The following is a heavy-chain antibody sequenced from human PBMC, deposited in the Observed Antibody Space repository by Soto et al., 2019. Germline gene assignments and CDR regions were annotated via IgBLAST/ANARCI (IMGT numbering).Heavy chain of an antibody. CDR2: ISAYNGNT. D-gene: IGHD6-6*01. V-gene: IGHV1-18*01. CDR3: ARVRQLVGYFYYYMDV. Sequence: QVQLLQSGAEVKKPGASVKVSCKASGYTFTNYGITWVRQAPGQGLEGMGWISAYNGNTHYTQRLQGRVTMTTDTSTSTAYMELRGLRSDDTAVYYGARVRQLVGYFYYYMDVWGKGTTVTVSS. J-gene: IGHJ6*03. CDR1: GYTFTNYG.